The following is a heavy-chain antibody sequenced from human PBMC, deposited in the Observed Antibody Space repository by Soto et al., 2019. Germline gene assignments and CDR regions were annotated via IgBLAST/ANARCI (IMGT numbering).Heavy chain of an antibody. CDR2: IYYSGST. V-gene: IGHV4-39*01. D-gene: IGHD3-3*02. CDR1: GGSISSNSYY. J-gene: IGHJ5*02. CDR3: ASPKIAFYNWFDP. Sequence: SETLSLTCTFSGGSISSNSYYWGLIRQPPGKGLEWIGSIYYSGSTYYNPSLKSRVTISVDTSKNQFSLKLSSVTAADTAVYYCASPKIAFYNWFDPWGQGTLVTVSS.